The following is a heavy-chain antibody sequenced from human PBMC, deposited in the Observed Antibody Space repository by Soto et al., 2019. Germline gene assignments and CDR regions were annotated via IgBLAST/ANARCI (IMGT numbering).Heavy chain of an antibody. CDR3: ARTYYYDSSGYFDY. Sequence: ASVKVSCKASGYTFTSYGISWVRQAPGQGLEWMGWISAYNGNTNYAQKLQGRVTMTTDTSTSTAYMELRSLRSDDTAVYYCARTYYYDSSGYFDYWGQGTLVTVSS. CDR1: GYTFTSYG. CDR2: ISAYNGNT. D-gene: IGHD3-22*01. V-gene: IGHV1-18*01. J-gene: IGHJ4*02.